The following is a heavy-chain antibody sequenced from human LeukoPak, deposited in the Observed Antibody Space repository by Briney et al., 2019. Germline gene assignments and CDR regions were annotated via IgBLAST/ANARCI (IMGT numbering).Heavy chain of an antibody. CDR2: ISAYNGNT. CDR3: ARGDGSRLRYFDRSAEKNWFDP. Sequence: ASVKVSCKASGYTFTSYGISWVRQAPGQGLEWMGWISAYNGNTNYAQKLQGRVTMTTDTSTSTAYMELRSLRSDDTAVYYCARGDGSRLRYFDRSAEKNWFDPWGQGTLVTVSS. D-gene: IGHD3-9*01. V-gene: IGHV1-18*01. CDR1: GYTFTSYG. J-gene: IGHJ5*02.